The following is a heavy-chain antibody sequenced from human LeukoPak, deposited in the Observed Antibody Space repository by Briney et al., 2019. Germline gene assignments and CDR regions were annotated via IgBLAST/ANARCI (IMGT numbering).Heavy chain of an antibody. CDR2: IIPIFGTA. J-gene: IGHJ6*03. V-gene: IGHV1-69*01. CDR3: ARVGSLDYYDSSGYYALRYYMDV. D-gene: IGHD3-22*01. CDR1: GGTFSSYA. Sequence: SVKVSCKASGGTFSSYAISWVRQAPGQGLEWMGGIIPIFGTANYAQKFQGRVTITADESTSTAYMELSSLRSEDTAVYYCARVGSLDYYDSSGYYALRYYMDVWGKGTTVTVSS.